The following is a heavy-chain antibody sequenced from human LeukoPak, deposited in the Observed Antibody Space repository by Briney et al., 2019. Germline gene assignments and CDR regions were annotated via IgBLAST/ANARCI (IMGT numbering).Heavy chain of an antibody. Sequence: GGSLRLSCAASGFTFSSYRMHWVRQAPGKGLVWVSRINPDGSRTDYADSVKGRFTISRDNAKSTLYLQMNSLRAEDTAVYYCAREFNSGYWGQGTLVTVSS. J-gene: IGHJ4*02. D-gene: IGHD3-10*01. V-gene: IGHV3-74*01. CDR3: AREFNSGY. CDR2: INPDGSRT. CDR1: GFTFSSYR.